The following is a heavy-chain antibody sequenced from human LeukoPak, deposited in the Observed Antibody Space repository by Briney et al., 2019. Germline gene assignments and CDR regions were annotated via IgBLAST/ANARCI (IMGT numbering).Heavy chain of an antibody. CDR2: ISSSGNYM. D-gene: IGHD3-9*01. CDR3: ARHIFGYYGMDV. J-gene: IGHJ6*02. CDR1: GFTFSIYG. Sequence: GGSLRLSCAASGFTFSIYGINWVRQAPGKGLEWVSSISSSGNYMYYADSVKGRFTISRDNAKNSLSLQMNSLRAEDTAVYYCARHIFGYYGMDVWGQGTTATVSS. V-gene: IGHV3-21*01.